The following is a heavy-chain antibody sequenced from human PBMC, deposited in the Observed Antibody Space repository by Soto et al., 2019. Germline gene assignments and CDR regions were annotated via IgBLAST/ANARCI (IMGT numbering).Heavy chain of an antibody. CDR1: GYSFTSYW. V-gene: IGHV5-51*01. D-gene: IGHD6-13*01. Sequence: GESLKISCKGSGYSFTSYWIGWVRQMPGKGLEWMGIIYPGDSDTRYSPSFQGQVTISADKSISTAYLQWSSLKASDTAMYYCARHLYGYSSSWYRIDYWGQGTLVTVSS. CDR3: ARHLYGYSSSWYRIDY. CDR2: IYPGDSDT. J-gene: IGHJ4*02.